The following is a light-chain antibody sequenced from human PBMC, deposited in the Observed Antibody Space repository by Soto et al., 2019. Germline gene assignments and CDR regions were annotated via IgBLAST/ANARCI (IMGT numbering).Light chain of an antibody. CDR1: SSDVGGYNY. Sequence: QSVLTQPASVSGSPGQSITISCAGTSSDVGGYNYVSWYQQHPGKAPKLIIFGVSNRPSGVSNRFSASKSVNTASLTISGLQTEDEADYFCSSYTSSNTYVFGTGTKV. CDR3: SSYTSSNTYV. V-gene: IGLV2-14*01. J-gene: IGLJ1*01. CDR2: GVS.